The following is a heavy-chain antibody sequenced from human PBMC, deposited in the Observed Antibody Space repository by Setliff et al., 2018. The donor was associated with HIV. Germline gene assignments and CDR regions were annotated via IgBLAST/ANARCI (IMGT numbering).Heavy chain of an antibody. CDR2: INPNSGAT. Sequence: ASVKVSCKASGYTFSAYYLHWVRRAPGQGLEWMGWINPNSGATNYAHNFQGRVTMTRDTSISTAYMDLSRLTSDDTAVYYCVLASIVSTARWNHWGRGTLVTVSS. V-gene: IGHV1-2*02. J-gene: IGHJ5*02. CDR3: VLASIVSTARWNH. CDR1: GYTFSAYY. D-gene: IGHD1-26*01.